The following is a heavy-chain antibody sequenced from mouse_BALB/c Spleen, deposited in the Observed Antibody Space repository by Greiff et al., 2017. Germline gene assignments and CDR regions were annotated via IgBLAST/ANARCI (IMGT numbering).Heavy chain of an antibody. Sequence: VQLQQSGAELAKPGASVKMSCKASGYTFTSYWMHWVKQRPGQGLEWIGYINPSTGYTEYNQKFKDKATLTADKSSSTAYMQLSSLTSEDSAVYYCARTTITTVVPFDYWGQGTTLTVSS. D-gene: IGHD1-1*01. CDR1: GYTFTSYW. CDR3: ARTTITTVVPFDY. CDR2: INPSTGYT. J-gene: IGHJ2*01. V-gene: IGHV1-7*01.